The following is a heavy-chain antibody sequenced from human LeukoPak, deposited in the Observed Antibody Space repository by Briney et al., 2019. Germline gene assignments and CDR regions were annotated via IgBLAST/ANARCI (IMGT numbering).Heavy chain of an antibody. J-gene: IGHJ4*02. Sequence: GGSLRLSCAASGFTFGSYFWMHWVRQAPGKGLVWVSRIKSDGSSSTYADSVKGRFTISRDNAKNTLYLQMNTLRAEDTAVYYCARDLDFRGYSTFEYWGQGTLVTVSS. V-gene: IGHV3-74*01. D-gene: IGHD4-23*01. CDR3: ARDLDFRGYSTFEY. CDR1: GFTFGSYFW. CDR2: IKSDGSSS.